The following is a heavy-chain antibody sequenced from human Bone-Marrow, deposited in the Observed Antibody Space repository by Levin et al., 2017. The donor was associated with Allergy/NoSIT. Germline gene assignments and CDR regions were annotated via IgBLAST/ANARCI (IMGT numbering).Heavy chain of an antibody. CDR3: ASWSMYHYDRSAFDYFYYGMDV. V-gene: IGHV3-21*01. CDR2: ISAGGNYI. D-gene: IGHD3-22*01. Sequence: GGSLRLSCAASGILFSSYDMNWVRQAPGKGLEWVSSISAGGNYIYYADSVKGRFTISTDNAQNSLFLQMNSLRAQDTAVYYCASWSMYHYDRSAFDYFYYGMDVWGQGTTVTVSS. CDR1: GILFSSYD. J-gene: IGHJ6*02.